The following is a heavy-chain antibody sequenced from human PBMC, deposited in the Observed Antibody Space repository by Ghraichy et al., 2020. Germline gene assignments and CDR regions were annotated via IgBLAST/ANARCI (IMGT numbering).Heavy chain of an antibody. V-gene: IGHV4-4*07. CDR2: IYSSGSF. Sequence: SQTLSLTCTVSGGSMTSYWSWIRQSAGKGLEWIGRIYSSGSFNYNASLRSRVTLSVDTSKNQFSLNLKYVTAADTAVYYCARVREGRYGSDYFDTLSQGIVVTVSS. J-gene: IGHJ4*02. CDR1: GGSMTSY. D-gene: IGHD4-17*01. CDR3: ARVREGRYGSDYFDT.